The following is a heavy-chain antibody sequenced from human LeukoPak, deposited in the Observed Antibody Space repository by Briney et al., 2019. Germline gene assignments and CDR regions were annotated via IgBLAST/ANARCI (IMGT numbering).Heavy chain of an antibody. J-gene: IGHJ4*02. CDR2: ISSSSSYI. CDR3: ARGPLGAPGVDFDY. D-gene: IGHD1-26*01. CDR1: GFTFSSYS. V-gene: IGHV3-21*01. Sequence: PGGSLRLSCAASGFTFSSYSMNWVRQAPGKGLEWVSSISSSSSYIYYADSVKGRFTISRDNAKSSLYLQMNSLRAEDTAVYYCARGPLGAPGVDFDYWGQGTLVAVSS.